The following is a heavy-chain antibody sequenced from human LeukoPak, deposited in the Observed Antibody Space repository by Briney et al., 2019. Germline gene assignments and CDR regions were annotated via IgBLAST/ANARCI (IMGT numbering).Heavy chain of an antibody. D-gene: IGHD2-2*01. CDR1: GFTVSSTC. J-gene: IGHJ4*02. Sequence: GGSLRLSCAASGFTVSSTCMTWVRQAPGKGLEWVSVIYSGGSTYYADSVKGRFTISRDNSKNTLYLQMSSLRAEDTAVYYCARDRAYQLDSWGQGTLVTVSS. CDR3: ARDRAYQLDS. CDR2: IYSGGST. V-gene: IGHV3-66*01.